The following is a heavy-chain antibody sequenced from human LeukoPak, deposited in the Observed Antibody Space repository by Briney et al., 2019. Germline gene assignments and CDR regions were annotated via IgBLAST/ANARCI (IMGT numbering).Heavy chain of an antibody. CDR2: INQDGREK. J-gene: IGHJ3*02. CDR1: GFSFSSHW. Sequence: GGSLRLSCAASGFSFSSHWMSWVRQAPGKGLEWVANINQDGREKQYVDSVKGRFTISRDNAKNSLYLQMNSLRAEDTAVYYCARDGGSGRSGSGFDMWGQGTMVTVSS. V-gene: IGHV3-7*01. D-gene: IGHD6-19*01. CDR3: ARDGGSGRSGSGFDM.